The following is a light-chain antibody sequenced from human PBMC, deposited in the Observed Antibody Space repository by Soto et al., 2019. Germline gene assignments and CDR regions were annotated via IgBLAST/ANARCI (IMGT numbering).Light chain of an antibody. CDR3: QQYGSPWT. Sequence: ETVLTQSPGSLSLSPGERATLSCRASQSVSSSYLARYQQKPGQAPRLLIYGASSRATGIPDRFSGSGSGTDFTLTISRLEPEDFAVYYCQQYGSPWTFGQGTKVEIK. CDR2: GAS. J-gene: IGKJ1*01. V-gene: IGKV3-20*01. CDR1: QSVSSSY.